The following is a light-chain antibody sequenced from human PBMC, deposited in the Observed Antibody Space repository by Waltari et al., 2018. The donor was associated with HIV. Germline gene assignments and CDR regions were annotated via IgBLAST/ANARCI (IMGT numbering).Light chain of an antibody. CDR1: PSVLYSSNNKNY. CDR2: WAS. V-gene: IGKV4-1*01. J-gene: IGKJ2*01. CDR3: QQYYDNPYT. Sequence: DFVMTQSPDSLTVSLGDRATINCKSSPSVLYSSNNKNYLAWYQQKPGQPPKLLIYWASTRESGVPDRFSGSGSGTDFTLTINSLQAEDVAVYYCQQYYDNPYTFGQGTKLEI.